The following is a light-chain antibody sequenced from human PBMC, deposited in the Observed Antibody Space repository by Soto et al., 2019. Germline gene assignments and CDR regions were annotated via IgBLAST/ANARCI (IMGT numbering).Light chain of an antibody. CDR2: AAS. CDR1: QNISSY. Sequence: DIQMTQSPSSLSASVGDRVTITCRASQNISSYLNWYQQKPGKAPKLLIFAASSLQSGVPSRFSGSGSGTDFALTISSLQPEHFATYYCQQGFNTPRTFGQGTKVDIK. CDR3: QQGFNTPRT. J-gene: IGKJ1*01. V-gene: IGKV1-39*01.